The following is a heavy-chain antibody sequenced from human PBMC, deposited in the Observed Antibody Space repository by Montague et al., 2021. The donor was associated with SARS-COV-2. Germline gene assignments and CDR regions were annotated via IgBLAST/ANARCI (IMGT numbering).Heavy chain of an antibody. CDR2: ISQSGNT. CDR3: ARLGEGIVPSPILGLGPYYSFYYMDV. D-gene: IGHD2-2*02. J-gene: IGHJ6*03. V-gene: IGHV4-34*01. Sequence: SETLSLTCAVSGGSSSRYYWSWIRQPPGKGLEWIGEISQSGNTKYNPSLQSRVSISLDTSRNRFSLQVSSVTAADTAIYYCARLGEGIVPSPILGLGPYYSFYYMDVWGKGTTVTVSS. CDR1: GGSSSRYY.